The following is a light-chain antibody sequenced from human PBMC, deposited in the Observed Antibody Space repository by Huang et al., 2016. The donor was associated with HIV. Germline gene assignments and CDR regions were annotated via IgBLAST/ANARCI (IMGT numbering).Light chain of an antibody. CDR1: QSVSSY. Sequence: DIVLTQSPATLSLSPGERATLSCRASQSVSSYLAWYQQKPGQAPRLLIYDASNRATGSPARFSGSGSGTDFTLTISSLEPEDFAVYYCQQRSHWWTFGQGTKVEIK. CDR2: DAS. V-gene: IGKV3-11*01. J-gene: IGKJ1*01. CDR3: QQRSHWWT.